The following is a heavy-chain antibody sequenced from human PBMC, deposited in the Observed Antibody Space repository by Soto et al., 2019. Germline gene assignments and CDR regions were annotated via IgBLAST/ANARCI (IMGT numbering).Heavy chain of an antibody. Sequence: GGSLRLSCSASGFAFSSYAMHWVRQTPGKGLEYVSAISPQGGSTYYADSVKGRFTISGDNSKNTLYLLMNSLRSEDTAMYYCAKDLSGIYSHPTSLDYWGQGTLVTVSS. CDR3: AKDLSGIYSHPTSLDY. V-gene: IGHV3-64*04. D-gene: IGHD1-26*01. J-gene: IGHJ4*02. CDR2: ISPQGGST. CDR1: GFAFSSYA.